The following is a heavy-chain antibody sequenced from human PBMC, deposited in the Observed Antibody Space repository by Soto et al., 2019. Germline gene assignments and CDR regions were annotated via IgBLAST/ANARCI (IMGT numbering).Heavy chain of an antibody. CDR3: ARVRVGAIGDAFDI. D-gene: IGHD1-26*01. Sequence: QVQLVESGGGVVQPGRSLRLSCAASGFTFSSYAMHWVRQAPGKGLEWVAVISYDGSNKYYADSVKGRFTISRDNSKNTLYLQMNSLRAEDKAVYYCARVRVGAIGDAFDIWGQGTMVTVSS. CDR1: GFTFSSYA. CDR2: ISYDGSNK. V-gene: IGHV3-30-3*01. J-gene: IGHJ3*02.